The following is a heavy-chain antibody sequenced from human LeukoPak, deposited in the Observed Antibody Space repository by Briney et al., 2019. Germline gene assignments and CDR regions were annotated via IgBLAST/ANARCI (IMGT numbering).Heavy chain of an antibody. J-gene: IGHJ5*02. CDR2: ISGSGGST. CDR3: ARERRYYDSSGNWFDP. V-gene: IGHV3-23*01. CDR1: GFTFSSYA. D-gene: IGHD3-22*01. Sequence: PGGSLRLSCAASGFTFSSYAMSWVRQAPGKGLEWVSAISGSGGSTYYADSVKGRFTISRDNSKNTLYLQMNSLRAEDTAVYYCARERRYYDSSGNWFDPWGQGTLVTVSS.